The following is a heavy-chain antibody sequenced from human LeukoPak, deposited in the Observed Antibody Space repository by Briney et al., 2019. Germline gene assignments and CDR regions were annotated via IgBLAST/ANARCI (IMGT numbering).Heavy chain of an antibody. J-gene: IGHJ4*02. D-gene: IGHD2-2*01. V-gene: IGHV3-23*01. CDR2: IVGSGGAT. Sequence: GGSLRLSCAASGFTFSSYAMSWVRQAPGKGLEWVSRIVGSGGATYYEDSVKGRFTISRDNSKNTVYLQMNSLRAEDTAVYYCAKMSGDCSTTTCSNFDYWGLGTLVTVSS. CDR1: GFTFSSYA. CDR3: AKMSGDCSTTTCSNFDY.